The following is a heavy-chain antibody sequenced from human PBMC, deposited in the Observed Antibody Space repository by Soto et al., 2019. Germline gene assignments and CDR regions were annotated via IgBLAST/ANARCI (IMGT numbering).Heavy chain of an antibody. CDR2: LVPVFGTP. J-gene: IGHJ5*02. CDR1: GGVFSNYA. D-gene: IGHD3-9*01. Sequence: QVQMVQSGAEVKQPGSSVKVSCKASGGVFSNYALTWVRQAPGQGPEWVGGLVPVFGTPNYSPKFEGRVTLTADESTRTGYLALSTLTSTDTAIFYCARVSHYLSTGYYCGTWGQGTLVRVSS. CDR3: ARVSHYLSTGYYCGT. V-gene: IGHV1-69*01.